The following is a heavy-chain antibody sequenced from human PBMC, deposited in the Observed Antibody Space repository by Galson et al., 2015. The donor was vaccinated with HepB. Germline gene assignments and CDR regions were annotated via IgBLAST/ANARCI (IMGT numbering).Heavy chain of an antibody. J-gene: IGHJ6*02. Sequence: SLRLSRAASGFTFSSYGISWVRQAPGKGLEWVSAISGSGNSTFYADSVKGRFTISRDNSKNTLYLQMNSLRAEDTAVYYCAKFLRVREIYYYYGMDVWGRGTTVTVSS. CDR3: AKFLRVREIYYYYGMDV. V-gene: IGHV3-23*01. CDR2: ISGSGNST. D-gene: IGHD3-10*01. CDR1: GFTFSSYG.